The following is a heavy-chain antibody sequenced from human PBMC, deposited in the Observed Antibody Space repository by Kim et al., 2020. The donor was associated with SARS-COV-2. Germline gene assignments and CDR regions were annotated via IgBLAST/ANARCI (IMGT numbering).Heavy chain of an antibody. CDR3: ARATGYYDILTGYPYYFDY. V-gene: IGHV3-7*03. Sequence: GGSLRLSCAASGFTFSSYWMSWVRQAPGKGLEWVASIKPDGSDKYYVDSVRGRFTISRDNAKNSLYLQMKSLRAEDTAAYYCARATGYYDILTGYPYYFDYWGQGALVTVSS. CDR1: GFTFSSYW. J-gene: IGHJ4*02. D-gene: IGHD3-9*01. CDR2: IKPDGSDK.